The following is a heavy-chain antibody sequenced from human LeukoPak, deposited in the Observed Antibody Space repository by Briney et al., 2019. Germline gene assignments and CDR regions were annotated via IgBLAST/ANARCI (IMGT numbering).Heavy chain of an antibody. CDR3: ARGGDYNY. CDR1: GYSFSNYW. V-gene: IGHV5-51*01. D-gene: IGHD4-17*01. Sequence: GESLKISCEGSGYSFSNYWIGWVRQMPGKGLEWMGSIYPDESQTRYRPSFQGQVTISADKSISTAYLQWSSLKASDTAMYYCARGGDYNYWGQGTQVTVSS. J-gene: IGHJ4*02. CDR2: IYPDESQT.